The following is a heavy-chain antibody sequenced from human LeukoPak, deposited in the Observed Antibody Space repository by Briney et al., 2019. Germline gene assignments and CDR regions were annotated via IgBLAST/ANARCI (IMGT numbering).Heavy chain of an antibody. D-gene: IGHD6-19*01. CDR2: IRSHGSNK. J-gene: IGHJ4*02. CDR3: AKAIAVAHGDY. V-gene: IGHV3-30*02. Sequence: PGGSLRLSCAASGFTFSSYDVHWVRQAPGKGLEWVAFIRSHGSNKYYADSVKGRFTISRDNSKNTLYLQMNSLRADDTAVYYCAKAIAVAHGDYWDQGTLVTVSS. CDR1: GFTFSSYD.